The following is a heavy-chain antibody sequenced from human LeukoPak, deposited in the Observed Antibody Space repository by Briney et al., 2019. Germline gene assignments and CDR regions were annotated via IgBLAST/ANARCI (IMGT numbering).Heavy chain of an antibody. J-gene: IGHJ4*02. D-gene: IGHD1-26*01. Sequence: MASETLSLTCAVSGYSISSGYYWGWIRQPPGKGLDWIGTIYRSGSTYYNNPSLKSRVTISVDTSKNQFSLKLSSVTAADTAVYYCARGATTAFHFDYWGQGTLVTVSS. CDR1: GYSISSGYY. CDR3: ARGATTAFHFDY. CDR2: IYRSGST. V-gene: IGHV4-38-2*01.